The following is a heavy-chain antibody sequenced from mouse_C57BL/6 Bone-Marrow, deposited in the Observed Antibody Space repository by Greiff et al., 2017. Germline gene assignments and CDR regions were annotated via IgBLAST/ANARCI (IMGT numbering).Heavy chain of an antibody. CDR1: GYTFTSYW. V-gene: IGHV1-64*01. Sequence: QVQLQQPGAELVKPGASVKLSCKASGYTFTSYWMHWVKQRPGQGLEWIGMIHPNSGSTNYNEKFKSKATLTVDKSSSTAYMQLSSLTSKDSAVYYCAREGLRPYYFDYWGQGTTLTVSS. CDR2: IHPNSGST. D-gene: IGHD2-4*01. J-gene: IGHJ2*01. CDR3: AREGLRPYYFDY.